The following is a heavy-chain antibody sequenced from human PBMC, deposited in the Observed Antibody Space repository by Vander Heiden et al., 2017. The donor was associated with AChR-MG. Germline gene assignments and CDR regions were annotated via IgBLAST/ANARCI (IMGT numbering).Heavy chain of an antibody. CDR2: ISGSGGST. CDR1: GFTFSSYA. V-gene: IGHV3-23*01. D-gene: IGHD2-8*01. J-gene: IGHJ4*02. Sequence: EVQLLESGGGLVQPGGSLRLSCSASGFTFSSYAMGWVRQAPGKGLEWVSAISGSGGSTYYADSVKGRFTISRDNSKNTLYLQMNSLRAEDTAVYYCAKDQWTNGVCYPDYWGQGTLVTVSS. CDR3: AKDQWTNGVCYPDY.